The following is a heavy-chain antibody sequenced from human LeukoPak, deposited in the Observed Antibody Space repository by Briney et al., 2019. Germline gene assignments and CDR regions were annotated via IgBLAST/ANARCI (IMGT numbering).Heavy chain of an antibody. CDR1: GGSISSYY. D-gene: IGHD3-16*01. V-gene: IGHV4-59*01. Sequence: SETLSLTCTVAGGSISSYYWSWIRQPPGKGLEWIGYIYYSGSTNYNPSLKSRVTISVDTSKNQFSLRLSSVTAADTAVYYCARGKRIMITFGGVLDAFDIWGQGTMVTVSS. CDR2: IYYSGST. CDR3: ARGKRIMITFGGVLDAFDI. J-gene: IGHJ3*02.